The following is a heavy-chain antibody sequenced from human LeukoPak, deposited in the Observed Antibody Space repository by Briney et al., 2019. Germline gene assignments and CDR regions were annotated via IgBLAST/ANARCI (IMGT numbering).Heavy chain of an antibody. CDR2: IKEDGSEI. CDR1: GFTFSNYW. Sequence: GGSLRLSCAASGFTFSNYWMSWVRQAPGKGLEWVANIKEDGSEISYVDSVRGRFIISRDNAKNSLYLQMNSLRAEDTAVYYCARDSWYSSDYWGQGTLVTVSS. V-gene: IGHV3-7*04. J-gene: IGHJ4*02. D-gene: IGHD6-13*01. CDR3: ARDSWYSSDY.